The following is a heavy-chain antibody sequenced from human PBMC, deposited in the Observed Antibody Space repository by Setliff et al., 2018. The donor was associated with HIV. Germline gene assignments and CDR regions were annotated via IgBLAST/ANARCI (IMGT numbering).Heavy chain of an antibody. CDR3: ARQIWNESPGYGFDP. CDR2: IHRTGKT. J-gene: IGHJ5*02. D-gene: IGHD3-22*01. Sequence: SETLSLTCAVSGYSISDVSSTYYWAWIRQPPGKGLEWIGTIHRTGKTYYNPSLKSRLTISIDTTKNQLSLRLSSVTAADTAVYYCARQIWNESPGYGFDPWGQGTLVTVSS. V-gene: IGHV4-38-2*01. CDR1: GYSISDVSSTYY.